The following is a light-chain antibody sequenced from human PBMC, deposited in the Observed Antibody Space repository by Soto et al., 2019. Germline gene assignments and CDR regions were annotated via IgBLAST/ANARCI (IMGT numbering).Light chain of an antibody. V-gene: IGKV3-20*01. Sequence: EIVMTQSPATLSVSPGETATLSCRASQSVSSNLAWYQQKPGQAPRLLIYGASNRATGIPDRFSGSGSGTDFTLTISRLEPEDFAVYYCQQYGSSRTFGQGTKVDIK. CDR3: QQYGSSRT. CDR1: QSVSSN. J-gene: IGKJ1*01. CDR2: GAS.